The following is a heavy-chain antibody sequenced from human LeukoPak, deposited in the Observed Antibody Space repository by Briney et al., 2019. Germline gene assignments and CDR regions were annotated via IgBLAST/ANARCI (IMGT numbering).Heavy chain of an antibody. V-gene: IGHV3-48*03. CDR3: ARVKGGYGALDP. CDR2: ISSSGSTI. D-gene: IGHD5-18*01. CDR1: GFTFSSYE. J-gene: IGHJ5*02. Sequence: GGSLRLSCAASGFTFSSYEMNWVRPAPGKGLEWVSYISSSGSTIYYADSVKGRFTISRDNAKNSLYLQMNSLRAEDTAVYYCARVKGGYGALDPWGQGTLVTVSS.